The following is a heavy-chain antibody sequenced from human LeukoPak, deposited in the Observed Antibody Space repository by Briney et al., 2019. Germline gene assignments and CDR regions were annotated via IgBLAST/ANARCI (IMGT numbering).Heavy chain of an antibody. D-gene: IGHD2-21*01. Sequence: ASVKVSCKASGYTFTGYYMHWVRQAPGQGLEWMGWINPNSGGTNYAQKFQGRVTMTRDTSIGTAYMELSRLRSDDTAVYYCARVGDFDCGGDCYRDYWGQGTLVTVSS. CDR1: GYTFTGYY. CDR3: ARVGDFDCGGDCYRDY. CDR2: INPNSGGT. J-gene: IGHJ4*02. V-gene: IGHV1-2*02.